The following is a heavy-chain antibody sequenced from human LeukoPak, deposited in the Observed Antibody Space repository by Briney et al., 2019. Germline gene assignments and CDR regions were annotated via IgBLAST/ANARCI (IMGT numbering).Heavy chain of an antibody. CDR3: ASFPRSIAAAGTNY. CDR2: ISSSSYI. V-gene: IGHV3-21*01. Sequence: KPGGSLRLSCAASGFTFSSYSMSWVRQAPGKGLEWVSSISSSSYIYYAGSVKGRFTISRDNAKNSLYLQMNSLRAEDTAVYYCASFPRSIAAAGTNYWSQGTLVTVSS. J-gene: IGHJ4*02. D-gene: IGHD6-13*01. CDR1: GFTFSSYS.